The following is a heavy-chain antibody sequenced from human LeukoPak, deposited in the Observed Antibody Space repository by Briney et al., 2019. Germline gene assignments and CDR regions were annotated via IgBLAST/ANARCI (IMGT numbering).Heavy chain of an antibody. D-gene: IGHD3-22*01. Sequence: GGSLRLSCAASGFTFSNYWMHWVRQAPGKGLEWVAVISYDGSNKYYADSVKGRFTISRDNSKNTLYLQMNSLRAEDTAVYYCAREGGPYYDSSGYQWAKLDYWGQGTLVTVSS. V-gene: IGHV3-30*03. CDR1: GFTFSNYW. CDR2: ISYDGSNK. CDR3: AREGGPYYDSSGYQWAKLDY. J-gene: IGHJ4*02.